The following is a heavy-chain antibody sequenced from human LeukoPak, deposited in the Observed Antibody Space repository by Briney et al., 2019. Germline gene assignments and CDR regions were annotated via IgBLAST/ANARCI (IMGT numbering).Heavy chain of an antibody. Sequence: PSETLSLTCTVSGGSISSYYWSWIRQPPGKGLEWIGYIYYIGSTNYNPSLKSRVTISVDTSKNQSSLKLSSVTAADTAVYYCARGGRITMVRGVINWFGPWGQGTLVTVSS. CDR2: IYYIGST. CDR1: GGSISSYY. V-gene: IGHV4-59*01. CDR3: ARGGRITMVRGVINWFGP. J-gene: IGHJ5*02. D-gene: IGHD3-10*01.